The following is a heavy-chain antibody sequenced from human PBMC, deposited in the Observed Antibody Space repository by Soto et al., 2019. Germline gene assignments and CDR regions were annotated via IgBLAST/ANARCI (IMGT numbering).Heavy chain of an antibody. J-gene: IGHJ4*02. CDR2: INTYNGNR. V-gene: IGHV1-18*01. CDR3: TRDRLRGYDGNGFYS. CDR1: GYSFTNYG. D-gene: IGHD5-12*01. Sequence: QVQLVQSGAVLRKPGASVTISCKASGYSFTNYGINWVRQAPGQGLEWMGWINTYNGNRNFAPKFEDRVTMTTATSTNTVYMELRRLKSDDTAIYFCTRDRLRGYDGNGFYSWGQGTLVAVSS.